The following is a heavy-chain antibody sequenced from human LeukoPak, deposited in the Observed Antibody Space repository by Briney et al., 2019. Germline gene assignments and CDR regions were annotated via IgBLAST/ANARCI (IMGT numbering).Heavy chain of an antibody. V-gene: IGHV1-8*01. CDR1: GYTFTSYD. Sequence: ASVKVSCKASGYTFTSYDINWVRQATGQGLEWMGWMNPNSGNTGYAQKFQGRVTMTRNTSISTAYMELSSLRSEDTAVYYCARGDIVVVPAAIQWLSAQNFDYWGQGTLVTVSS. CDR3: ARGDIVVVPAAIQWLSAQNFDY. CDR2: MNPNSGNT. D-gene: IGHD2-2*01. J-gene: IGHJ4*02.